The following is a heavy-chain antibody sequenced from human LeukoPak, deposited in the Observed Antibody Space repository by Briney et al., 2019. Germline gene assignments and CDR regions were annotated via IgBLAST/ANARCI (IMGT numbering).Heavy chain of an antibody. CDR3: TSLRGSVDLWGN. CDR1: RASFSDTSYF. D-gene: IGHD3-16*01. V-gene: IGHV4-39*01. J-gene: IGHJ1*01. CDR2: INYRGTS. Sequence: PSETLSLTCTVSRASFSDTSYFCGWLRQSPGMGLQWIATINYRGTSYSNPSLQGRATTSVSTSKNQIPLKVAYVTAADTAIHYCTSLRGSVDLWGNWGLGTLVTVSS.